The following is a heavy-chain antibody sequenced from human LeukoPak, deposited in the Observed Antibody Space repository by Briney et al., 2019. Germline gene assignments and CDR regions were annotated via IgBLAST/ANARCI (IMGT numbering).Heavy chain of an antibody. J-gene: IGHJ5*02. CDR2: INHSGST. CDR1: GGSFSGYY. V-gene: IGHV4-34*01. CDR3: ARGRGVVRRNRNWLDP. D-gene: IGHD2-2*01. Sequence: SETLSLTCAVYGGSFSGYYWSWIRQPPGKGLEWIGEINHSGSTNYNPSLKSRVTISVDTSKNQFSLKLSSVTAADTAVYYCARGRGVVRRNRNWLDPWGQGTLVTVSS.